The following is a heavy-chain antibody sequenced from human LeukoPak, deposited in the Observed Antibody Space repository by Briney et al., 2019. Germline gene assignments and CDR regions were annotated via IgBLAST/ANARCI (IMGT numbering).Heavy chain of an antibody. D-gene: IGHD3-16*01. J-gene: IGHJ4*02. CDR3: ARDALGKGVDY. Sequence: GGSLRLPCAASGFTFSSYAMSWVRQAPGKGLEWVSSISSSSSYIYYADSVKGRFTISRDNAKNSLYLQMNSLRAEDTAVYYCARDALGKGVDYWGQGTLVTVSS. V-gene: IGHV3-21*01. CDR1: GFTFSSYA. CDR2: ISSSSSYI.